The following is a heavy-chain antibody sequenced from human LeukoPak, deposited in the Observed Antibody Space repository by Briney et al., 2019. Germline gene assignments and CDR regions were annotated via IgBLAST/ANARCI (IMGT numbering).Heavy chain of an antibody. CDR2: IYTSGST. Sequence: SETLSLTCTVSGGSISSYYWSWIRQPPGKGLEWIGYIYTSGSTNYNPSLKSRVTISVDTSKNQFSLKLSSVTAADTAEYYFARWASGYYAFDIWGQGTMVTVSS. V-gene: IGHV4-4*09. CDR3: ARWASGYYAFDI. CDR1: GGSISSYY. D-gene: IGHD3-22*01. J-gene: IGHJ3*02.